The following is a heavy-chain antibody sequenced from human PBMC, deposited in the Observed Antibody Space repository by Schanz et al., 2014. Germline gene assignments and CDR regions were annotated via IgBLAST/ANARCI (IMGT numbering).Heavy chain of an antibody. CDR3: AKDGGYCSVGRCLAFDY. CDR2: ISYDGSNK. CDR1: GFTLSSYA. V-gene: IGHV3-30-3*01. D-gene: IGHD2-15*01. Sequence: QVQLVESGGGVVQPGRSLRLSCAAYGFTLSSYAMHWVRQAPGKGLEWVAVISYDGSNKYYADSVKGRFTISRDNSKNTLNLQVNNLRAEDTAVYYCAKDGGYCSVGRCLAFDYWGQGTLVTVSS. J-gene: IGHJ4*02.